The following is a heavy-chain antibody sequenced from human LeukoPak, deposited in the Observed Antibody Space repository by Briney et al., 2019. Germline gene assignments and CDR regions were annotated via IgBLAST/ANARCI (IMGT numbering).Heavy chain of an antibody. V-gene: IGHV3-21*01. D-gene: IGHD2-2*01. CDR1: GFSFSLYS. Sequence: PGGSLRLSCAASGFSFSLYSMTWVRQAPGKGLEWVSSISSSSSYIYYADSVKGRFTISRDNAKNSLYLQMNSLRAEDTAVYYCARVVPAALGFDYWGQGTLVTVSS. J-gene: IGHJ4*02. CDR3: ARVVPAALGFDY. CDR2: ISSSSSYI.